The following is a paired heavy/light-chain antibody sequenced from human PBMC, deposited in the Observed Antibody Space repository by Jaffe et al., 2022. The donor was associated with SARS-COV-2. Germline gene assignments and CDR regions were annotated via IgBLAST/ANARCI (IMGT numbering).Heavy chain of an antibody. V-gene: IGHV5-51*01. D-gene: IGHD2-15*01. CDR1: GYSFTSYW. Sequence: EVQLVQSGAEVKKPGESLKISCKGSGYSFTSYWIGWVRQMPGKGLEWMGIIYPGDSDTRYSPSFQGQVTISADKSISTAYLQWSSLKASDTAMYYCARLPLYCSGGSCYSRGSGAFDIWGQGTMVTVSS. CDR2: IYPGDSDT. J-gene: IGHJ3*02. CDR3: ARLPLYCSGGSCYSRGSGAFDI.
Light chain of an antibody. CDR3: QSYDSSLSGSFVV. J-gene: IGLJ2*01. Sequence: QSVLTQPPSVSGAPGQRVTISCTGSSSNIGAGYDVHWYQQLPGTAPKLLIYGNSNRPSGVPDRFSGSKSGTSASLAITGLQAEDEADYYCQSYDSSLSGSFVVFGGGTKLTVL. CDR2: GNS. V-gene: IGLV1-40*01. CDR1: SSNIGAGYD.